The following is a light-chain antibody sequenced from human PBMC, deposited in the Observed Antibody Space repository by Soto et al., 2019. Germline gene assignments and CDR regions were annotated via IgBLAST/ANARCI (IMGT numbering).Light chain of an antibody. CDR2: GAR. CDR3: QQRSNWPPST. Sequence: EIVLTQSPGTLSLSPGERATLSCRADRSVSDILLTWFQQKPGQAPRLLTYGARTRATGVPDRFSGSGSGTDFTLTISSLEPEDFTVYYCQQRSNWPPSTFGKGTRLEI. V-gene: IGKV3D-20*02. J-gene: IGKJ5*01. CDR1: RSVSDIL.